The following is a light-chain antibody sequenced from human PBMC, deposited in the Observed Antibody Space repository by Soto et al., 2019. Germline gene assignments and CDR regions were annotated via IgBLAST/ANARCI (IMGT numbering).Light chain of an antibody. CDR3: QQYIIYPRT. Sequence: DIQMPQSPSTLSSSVGDRVTITCRASQSISSWLAWYQQKPGKAPKLLIYKASYLESGVPSRFSGSGSGTEFTLTISTLQPDDLATYYLQQYIIYPRTFGRGTKVEIK. CDR2: KAS. CDR1: QSISSW. J-gene: IGKJ1*01. V-gene: IGKV1-5*03.